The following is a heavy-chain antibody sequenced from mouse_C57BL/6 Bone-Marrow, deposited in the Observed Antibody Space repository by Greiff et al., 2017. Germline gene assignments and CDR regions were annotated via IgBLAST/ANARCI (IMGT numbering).Heavy chain of an antibody. D-gene: IGHD1-1*01. CDR3: ARGSSFAY. CDR2: IDPSDSYT. Sequence: QVQLQQPGAELVKPGASVKLSCKASGYTFTSYWMQWVKQRPGQGLEWIGEIDPSDSYTNYNQKFKGKATLTVDTSSSTAYMQISSLTSEDSAVYYCARGSSFAYWGQGTLVTVSA. CDR1: GYTFTSYW. J-gene: IGHJ3*01. V-gene: IGHV1-50*01.